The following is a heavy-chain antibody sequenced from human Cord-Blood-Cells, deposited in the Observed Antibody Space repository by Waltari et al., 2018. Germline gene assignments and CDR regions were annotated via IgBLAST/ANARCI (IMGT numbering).Heavy chain of an antibody. D-gene: IGHD3-10*01. J-gene: IGHJ6*02. CDR3: ASPTVLWFGELFPYGMDV. CDR2: FDPEYGET. V-gene: IGHV1-24*01. Sequence: QVQLVQSGAEWKKPGASVKATCKVSGYTLTELLIHRVRQGPGMGLEWMGGFDPEYGETIYAQKFQGRVTMTEDTSTDTAYMELSSLRSEDTAVYYCASPTVLWFGELFPYGMDVWGQGTTVTVSS. CDR1: GYTLTELL.